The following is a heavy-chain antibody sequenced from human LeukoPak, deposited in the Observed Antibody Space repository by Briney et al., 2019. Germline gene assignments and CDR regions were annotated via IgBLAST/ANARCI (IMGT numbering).Heavy chain of an antibody. Sequence: GGSLRLSCAASGLTFSSHWMHWVRQAPGKGLVWVSRITNDGSSTTYADSVKGRFTISRDNAKNMLYLQVNSLRAEDTAVYSCAREASSSSVIDYWGQGTLVTVSS. D-gene: IGHD6-6*01. CDR2: ITNDGSST. CDR1: GLTFSSHW. J-gene: IGHJ4*02. CDR3: AREASSSSVIDY. V-gene: IGHV3-74*01.